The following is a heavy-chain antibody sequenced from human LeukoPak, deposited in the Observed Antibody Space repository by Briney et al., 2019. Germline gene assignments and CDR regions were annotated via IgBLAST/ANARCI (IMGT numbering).Heavy chain of an antibody. J-gene: IGHJ4*02. V-gene: IGHV3-20*04. CDR3: AREEGPYFDC. CDR2: LNWNGDNT. Sequence: GGSLRLSCAASGFTFHDHGMSWVRQAPGKGLEWVSALNWNGDNTGYADSVKGRFTISRDNTKKSLYLQMSSLTAEDTAFYYCAREEGPYFDCWGQGTLVTVSS. CDR1: GFTFHDHG.